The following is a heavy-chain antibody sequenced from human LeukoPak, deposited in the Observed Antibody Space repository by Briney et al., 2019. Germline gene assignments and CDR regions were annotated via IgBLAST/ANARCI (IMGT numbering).Heavy chain of an antibody. D-gene: IGHD3-10*01. CDR2: IIPILGIA. J-gene: IGHJ5*02. CDR3: ATPSGSYPYNWFDP. Sequence: SVKVSCKASGGTFSSYAISWVRQAPGQGLEWMGRIIPILGIANYAQKFQGRVTITADKSTSTAYMELSSLRSEDTAVYYCATPSGSYPYNWFDPWGQGTLVTVSS. V-gene: IGHV1-69*04. CDR1: GGTFSSYA.